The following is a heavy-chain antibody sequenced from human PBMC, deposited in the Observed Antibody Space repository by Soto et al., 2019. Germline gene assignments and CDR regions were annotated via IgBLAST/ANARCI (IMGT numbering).Heavy chain of an antibody. Sequence: QLQLQESGSGLVKPSQTLSLTCAVSGGSISSSGYSWSWIRQPPGKGLEWVGYVYHSGSTYYNPSLKSRVTRXVXRXXNQFPRKLSSVTAADTAVYYCASSHAGAHITAAVHWGQGTLVTVSS. D-gene: IGHD6-13*01. CDR2: VYHSGST. CDR1: GGSISSSGYS. J-gene: IGHJ4*02. CDR3: ASSHAGAHITAAVH. V-gene: IGHV4-30-2*01.